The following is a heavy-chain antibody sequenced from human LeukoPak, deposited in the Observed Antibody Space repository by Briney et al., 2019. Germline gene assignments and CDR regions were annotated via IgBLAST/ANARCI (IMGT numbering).Heavy chain of an antibody. CDR2: ITSSSSYI. CDR3: ARDASAYSYGSGSYPDC. CDR1: GFTFSSYS. D-gene: IGHD3-10*01. J-gene: IGHJ4*02. V-gene: IGHV3-21*01. Sequence: GGSLRLSCAASGFTFSSYSMNWVRQAPGKGLEWVSSITSSSSYIYYADSVKGRFTISRDNAKNSLYLQMNSLRAEDTAVYYCARDASAYSYGSGSYPDCWGQGTLVTVSS.